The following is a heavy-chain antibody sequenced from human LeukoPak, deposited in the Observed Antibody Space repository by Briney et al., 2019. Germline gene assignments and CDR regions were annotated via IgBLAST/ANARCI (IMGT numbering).Heavy chain of an antibody. D-gene: IGHD1-26*01. CDR2: IYWDDDK. Sequence: SGPTLVKPTQTLTLTCTFSGFSLSTSGVGVGWIRQPPGKALEWLALIYWDDDKRYSPSLKSRLTITKDTSKNQVVLTMTNMDPVDTATYYCARTLLSGCYGGSDAFDIWGQGTMVTVSS. J-gene: IGHJ3*02. CDR3: ARTLLSGCYGGSDAFDI. CDR1: GFSLSTSGVG. V-gene: IGHV2-5*02.